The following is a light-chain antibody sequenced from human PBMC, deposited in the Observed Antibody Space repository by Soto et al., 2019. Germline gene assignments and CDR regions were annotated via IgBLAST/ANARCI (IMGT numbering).Light chain of an antibody. CDR2: KAS. J-gene: IGKJ1*01. CDR3: QHYNSYSES. V-gene: IGKV1-5*03. Sequence: DIPMTQSPSTLSGSVGDRVTITCRASQTISSWLAWYQQKPGKAPKLLIYKASTLKSGVPSRFSGSGSGTDFTLTISSLQHDDFATYYCQHYNSYSESFGQGTKVELK. CDR1: QTISSW.